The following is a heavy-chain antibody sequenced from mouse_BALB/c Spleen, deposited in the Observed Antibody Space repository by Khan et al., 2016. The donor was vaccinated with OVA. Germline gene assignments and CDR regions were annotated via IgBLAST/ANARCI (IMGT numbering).Heavy chain of an antibody. CDR3: ARDYGSLYWYFDV. CDR1: GISITSGNYR. J-gene: IGHJ1*01. Sequence: EVQLKQSGPGLVKPSQTVSLTCTVTGISITSGNYRWSWIRQFPGNKLEWIGNIYYSGTVTYNPSLTSRTTITRDTSKNQFFLEMNSLTAEDTATYYWARDYGSLYWYFDVWGAGTTVTVSS. V-gene: IGHV3-5*02. D-gene: IGHD1-1*01. CDR2: IYYSGTV.